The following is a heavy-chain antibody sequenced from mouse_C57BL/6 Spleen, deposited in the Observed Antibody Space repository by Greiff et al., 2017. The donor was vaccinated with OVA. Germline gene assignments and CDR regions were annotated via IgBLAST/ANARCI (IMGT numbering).Heavy chain of an antibody. Sequence: VQLQQSGAELVKPGASVKLSCTASGFNIKDYYMHWVKQRTEQGLEWIGRIDPEDGATKYAPKFPGKATITADTSSNTAYLQLSSRTSEDTSFYYFARGGNYDAYWGQGTLVTVSA. V-gene: IGHV14-2*01. CDR2: IDPEDGAT. CDR3: ARGGNYDAY. D-gene: IGHD2-1*01. J-gene: IGHJ3*01. CDR1: GFNIKDYY.